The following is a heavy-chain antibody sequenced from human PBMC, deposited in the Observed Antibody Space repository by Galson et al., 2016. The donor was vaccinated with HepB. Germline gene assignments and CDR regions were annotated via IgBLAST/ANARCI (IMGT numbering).Heavy chain of an antibody. Sequence: SLRLSCAASGFTFSAYGMHWVRQAPGKGLEWVAVIWYDGSYKFYRDSVKGRCTVPRDNSQNILYLQMNTVRADDTAVYYCARDAGTVAGGVLNWFDPWGQGTLVTVSS. CDR1: GFTFSAYG. J-gene: IGHJ5*02. CDR2: IWYDGSYK. D-gene: IGHD6-13*01. V-gene: IGHV3-33*01. CDR3: ARDAGTVAGGVLNWFDP.